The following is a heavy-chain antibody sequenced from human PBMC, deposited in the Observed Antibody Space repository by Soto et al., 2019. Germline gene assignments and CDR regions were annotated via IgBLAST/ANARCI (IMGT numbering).Heavy chain of an antibody. J-gene: IGHJ4*02. CDR3: ARGAYCRGDCFYYFDY. CDR1: GGSIMNYY. V-gene: IGHV4-59*01. CDR2: ISHSGST. Sequence: QVQLQESGPGLVKPSETLSLTCTVSGGSIMNYYWSWIRQPPGKGLEWIGYISHSGSTMYNPSLKSRVTMSVDTSKNQISLRLKYVTAADTAVYYCARGAYCRGDCFYYFDYWGQGSVVSVSS. D-gene: IGHD2-21*02.